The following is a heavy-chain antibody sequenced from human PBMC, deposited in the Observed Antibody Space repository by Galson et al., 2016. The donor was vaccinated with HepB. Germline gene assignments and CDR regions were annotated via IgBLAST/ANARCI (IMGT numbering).Heavy chain of an antibody. Sequence: QSGAEVKKPGESLTISCQTSGYNFVTYWIGWVRQMPGKGLEWVGIIYPNDFDTRYGPSFQGQVTMYADQPTSTACLPWNSLKASDTGIYYCARQAPGAYCMGATCYNLEYFDHWGQGTLVTVS. D-gene: IGHD2-21*01. CDR1: GYNFVTYW. CDR3: ARQAPGAYCMGATCYNLEYFDH. J-gene: IGHJ1*01. CDR2: IYPNDFDT. V-gene: IGHV5-51*01.